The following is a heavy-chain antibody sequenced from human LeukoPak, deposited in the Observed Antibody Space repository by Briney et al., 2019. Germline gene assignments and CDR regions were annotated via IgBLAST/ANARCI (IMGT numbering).Heavy chain of an antibody. J-gene: IGHJ4*02. CDR3: ARGYYGSGYFDY. CDR1: GYTFTDYY. CDR2: INPNSGGT. D-gene: IGHD3-10*01. Sequence: ASVKVSCKTSGYTFTDYYIHWVRQAPGQGLEWMGWINPNSGGTNYAQKFQGRVTMTRDTSISAAYMELSRLRSDDTAVYYCARGYYGSGYFDYWGQGTLVTVSS. V-gene: IGHV1-2*02.